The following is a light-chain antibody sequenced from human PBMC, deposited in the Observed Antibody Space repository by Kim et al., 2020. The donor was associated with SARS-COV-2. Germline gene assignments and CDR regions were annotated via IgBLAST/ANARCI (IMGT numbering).Light chain of an antibody. V-gene: IGLV2-23*02. Sequence: QSALTQPASVSGSPGQSITISCTGTSSDVGSYNLVSWYQQHPGKATKLMIYEVSKRPSGVSNRFSGSKSGNTASLTISGLQAEDEADYYCCSCAGSSTVVFGGGTQLTVL. CDR1: SSDVGSYNL. J-gene: IGLJ2*01. CDR3: CSCAGSSTVV. CDR2: EVS.